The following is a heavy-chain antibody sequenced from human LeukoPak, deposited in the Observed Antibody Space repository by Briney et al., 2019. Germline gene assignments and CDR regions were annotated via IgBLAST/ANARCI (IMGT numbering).Heavy chain of an antibody. CDR3: ARGYGYNLF. CDR1: GDSMTGYC. CDR2: ICSSGST. J-gene: IGHJ4*02. V-gene: IGHV4-59*01. Sequence: PSETLSLTCTVSGDSMTGYCWAWVRQPPGTGLEWIGYICSSGSTNYNPSLKSRVTISVDTSKNQFSLNLSSMTAADTGLYFCARGYGYNLFWGQGTLVTVS. D-gene: IGHD5-24*01.